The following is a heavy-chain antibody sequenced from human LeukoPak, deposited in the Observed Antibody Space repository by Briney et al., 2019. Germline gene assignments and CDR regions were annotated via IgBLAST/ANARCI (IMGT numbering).Heavy chain of an antibody. V-gene: IGHV4-30-4*01. Sequence: SQTLSLTCTVSGGSISSGDYYWRWIRQPPGRGLEWIVYIYYSGSTYYNPSLKSRVTISVDTSKNQFSLKLSSVTAADTAVYYCARDGMTKDYYYGMDVWGQGTTVTVSS. D-gene: IGHD4-11*01. CDR3: ARDGMTKDYYYGMDV. CDR1: GGSISSGDYY. J-gene: IGHJ6*02. CDR2: IYYSGST.